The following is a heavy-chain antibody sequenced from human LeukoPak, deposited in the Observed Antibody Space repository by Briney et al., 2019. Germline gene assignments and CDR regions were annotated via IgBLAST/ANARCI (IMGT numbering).Heavy chain of an antibody. V-gene: IGHV3-23*01. CDR1: GFTFSSYA. CDR2: ISGSGGST. J-gene: IGHJ4*02. D-gene: IGHD2-21*01. CDR3: AKDPPPYCGGDCYSDY. Sequence: TGGSLRLSCAASGFTFSSYAMSWVRQAPGKGLEWVSAISGSGGSTYYADSVKGRFTISRDNSKNTLYLQMNSLRAEDTAVYYCAKDPPPYCGGDCYSDYWGQGTLVTVSS.